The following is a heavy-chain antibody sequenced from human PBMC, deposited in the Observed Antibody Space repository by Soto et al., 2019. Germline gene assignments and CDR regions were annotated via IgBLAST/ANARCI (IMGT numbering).Heavy chain of an antibody. CDR1: GFTFSGYA. D-gene: IGHD3-10*01. Sequence: EVQLLESGGALVQPGGSLRLSCAASGFTFSGYAMTWVRQAPGKGLEWVSSTGGSGVAKYYEDSVTGRFTISRDNSKNTLYLQMDRLRGEDTAVYYCAKYSPFSGTGRLAFDYWGQGTLVTVSS. CDR2: TGGSGVAK. CDR3: AKYSPFSGTGRLAFDY. J-gene: IGHJ4*02. V-gene: IGHV3-23*01.